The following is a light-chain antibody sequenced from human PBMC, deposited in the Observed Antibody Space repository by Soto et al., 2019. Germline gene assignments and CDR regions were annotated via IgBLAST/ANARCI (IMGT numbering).Light chain of an antibody. J-gene: IGKJ1*01. CDR3: QQYGSSPRT. CDR2: GAS. V-gene: IGKV3-20*01. Sequence: EIVLTQSPGTLSLSPGERATLSCRASQSVSSSYLAWYQQKPGQAHRLLIYGASSRATGIPDRFSGSGSGTDFTLTISRLEPEDFAVYYGQQYGSSPRTFGQGTEVDVK. CDR1: QSVSSSY.